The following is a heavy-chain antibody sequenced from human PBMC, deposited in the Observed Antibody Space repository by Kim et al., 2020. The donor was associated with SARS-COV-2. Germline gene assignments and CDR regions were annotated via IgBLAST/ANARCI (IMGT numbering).Heavy chain of an antibody. CDR3: AKEFNHYGGNQRGLFDY. CDR1: GFTFSSYG. D-gene: IGHD4-17*01. Sequence: GGSLRLSCAASGFTFSSYGMHWVRQAPGKGLEWVAVISYDGSNKYYADSVKGRFTISRDNSKNTLYLQMNSLRAEDTAVYYCAKEFNHYGGNQRGLFDYWGQGTLVTVSS. CDR2: ISYDGSNK. V-gene: IGHV3-30*18. J-gene: IGHJ4*02.